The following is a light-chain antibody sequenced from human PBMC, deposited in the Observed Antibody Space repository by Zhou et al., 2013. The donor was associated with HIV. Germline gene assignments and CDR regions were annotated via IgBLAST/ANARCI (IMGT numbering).Light chain of an antibody. J-gene: IGKJ4*01. CDR2: KAS. V-gene: IGKV1-5*03. CDR3: QQSYRTLA. CDR1: QSISSW. Sequence: DIQMTQSPSTLSASVGDRVTITCRASQSISSWLAWYQQKPGKAPKLLIYKASSLESGVPSRFSGSGSGTDFTLTISSLQPEDSATYYCQQSYRTLAFGGGTKVEIK.